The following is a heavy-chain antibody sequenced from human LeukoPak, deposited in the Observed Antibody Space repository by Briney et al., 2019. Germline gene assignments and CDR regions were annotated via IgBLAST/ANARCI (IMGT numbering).Heavy chain of an antibody. Sequence: SETLSLTCTVSGDSITGYHRSWVRQPPGKGLEWIGSIYYSGSTYYNPSLKSRVTISVDTSKNQFSLKLSSVTAADTAVYYCARHGTIFGVVDYWGQGTLVTVSS. CDR3: ARHGTIFGVVDY. D-gene: IGHD3-3*01. CDR2: IYYSGST. V-gene: IGHV4-59*05. CDR1: GDSITGYH. J-gene: IGHJ4*02.